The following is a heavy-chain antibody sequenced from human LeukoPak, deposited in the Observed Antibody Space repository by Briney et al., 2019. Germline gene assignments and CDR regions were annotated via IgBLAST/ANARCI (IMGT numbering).Heavy chain of an antibody. CDR2: TYPGDSDT. V-gene: IGHV5-51*01. CDR3: ARSPTRGIAAAGTFNWFDP. Sequence: GESPKISCKGSGYSFTSYWIGWVRQMPGKGLEWMGITYPGDSDTRYSPSFQGQVTISADKSISTAYLQWSSLKASDTAMYYCARSPTRGIAAAGTFNWFDPWGQGTLVTVSS. CDR1: GYSFTSYW. D-gene: IGHD6-13*01. J-gene: IGHJ5*02.